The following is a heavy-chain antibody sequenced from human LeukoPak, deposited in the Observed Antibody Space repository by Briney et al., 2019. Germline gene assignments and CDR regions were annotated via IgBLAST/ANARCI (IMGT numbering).Heavy chain of an antibody. D-gene: IGHD4-17*01. J-gene: IGHJ4*02. Sequence: GGSLRLSCATSGFTFSTYAMNWIRQAPGKGLEWVSSISSTGTYIYYGDLVEGRFTISRDNAKNSLYLQMNSLRAEDTALYYCARDKIDGAFDYWGQGTLVTVSS. CDR1: GFTFSTYA. CDR3: ARDKIDGAFDY. CDR2: ISSTGTYI. V-gene: IGHV3-21*04.